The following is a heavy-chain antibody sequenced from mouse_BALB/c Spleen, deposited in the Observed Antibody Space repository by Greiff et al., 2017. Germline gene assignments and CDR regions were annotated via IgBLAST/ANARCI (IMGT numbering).Heavy chain of an antibody. CDR1: GFTFSSYA. D-gene: IGHD1-2*01. CDR2: ISSGGST. J-gene: IGHJ2*01. CDR3: ARGDRVTTAFDY. V-gene: IGHV5-6-5*01. Sequence: EGKLVESGGGLVKPGGSLKLSCAASGFTFSSYAMSWVRQTPEKRLEWVASISSGGSTYYPDSVKGRFTISRDNARNILYLQMSSLRSEDTAMYYCARGDRVTTAFDYWGQGTTLTVSS.